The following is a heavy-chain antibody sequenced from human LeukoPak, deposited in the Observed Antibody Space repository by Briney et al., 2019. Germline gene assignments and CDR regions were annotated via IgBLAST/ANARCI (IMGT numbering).Heavy chain of an antibody. D-gene: IGHD5-18*01. CDR3: ARDLSGVTGYTYGRGIDY. CDR2: IKKDGSEK. CDR1: GFSFSSHW. Sequence: GGSLRLSCAASGFSFSSHWMSWVRQAPGKGLEWVANIKKDGSEKYYVDSVKGRFTISRDNAKTSLYLQMNSLRAEDTAVYYCARDLSGVTGYTYGRGIDYWGQGTLVTVSS. V-gene: IGHV3-7*01. J-gene: IGHJ4*02.